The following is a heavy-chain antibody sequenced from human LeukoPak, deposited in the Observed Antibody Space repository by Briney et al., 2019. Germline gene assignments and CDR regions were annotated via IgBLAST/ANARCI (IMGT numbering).Heavy chain of an antibody. CDR2: IYYSGST. CDR3: ARGTINGYDSSGYDAFDI. Sequence: SETLSLTCTVSGGSISSYYWSWIRQPPGKGLEWIGYIYYSGSTNYNPSLKSRVTISVDTSKNQFSLKLSSVTAADTAVYYCARGTINGYDSSGYDAFDIWGQGTMVTVSS. CDR1: GGSISSYY. J-gene: IGHJ3*02. D-gene: IGHD3-22*01. V-gene: IGHV4-59*01.